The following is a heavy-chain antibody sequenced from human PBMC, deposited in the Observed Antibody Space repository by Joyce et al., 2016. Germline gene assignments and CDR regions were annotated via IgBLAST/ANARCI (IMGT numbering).Heavy chain of an antibody. J-gene: IGHJ4*02. CDR1: GYTFANYW. CDR2: IYPGDSDT. CDR3: SRHRAGSSSSEFDF. D-gene: IGHD6-19*01. V-gene: IGHV5-51*01. Sequence: EAQLVQSGAEVKKPGESLTISCKASGYTFANYWISWVRQMPGKGLEWMGVIYPGDSDTTYSPSFRGQVTISVDKSINSAYLQWSSLKASDTAIYYCSRHRAGSSSSEFDFWGQGTLVTVSS.